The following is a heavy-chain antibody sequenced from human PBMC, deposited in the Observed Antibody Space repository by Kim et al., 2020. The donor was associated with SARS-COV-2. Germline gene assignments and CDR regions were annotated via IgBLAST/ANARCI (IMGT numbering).Heavy chain of an antibody. D-gene: IGHD6-13*01. Sequence: SETLSLTCTVSGGSIRTRNFYWSWIRRPPGKGLEWVGYISHNGITYYNPSLRSRVTISLDTSKNQFSLDLTSVTAADAAVYYCAGEVGAAGDTDAFDIWGQGAMVTVSS. CDR2: ISHNGIT. CDR1: GGSIRTRNFY. J-gene: IGHJ3*02. CDR3: AGEVGAAGDTDAFDI. V-gene: IGHV4-30-4*01.